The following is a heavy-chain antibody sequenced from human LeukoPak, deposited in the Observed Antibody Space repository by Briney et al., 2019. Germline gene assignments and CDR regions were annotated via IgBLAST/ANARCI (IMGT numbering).Heavy chain of an antibody. CDR3: ASYLTSIPSGMDV. D-gene: IGHD2/OR15-2a*01. Sequence: GGSLRLSCAASGFTFSRYWMHWLRQAPGKGLVWVSRIITDGSSTTYADSVKGRFTISRDNGRNTLYLQMYSLRAEDTAVYYCASYLTSIPSGMDVWGQGTTVTVSS. J-gene: IGHJ6*02. CDR2: IITDGSST. V-gene: IGHV3-74*01. CDR1: GFTFSRYW.